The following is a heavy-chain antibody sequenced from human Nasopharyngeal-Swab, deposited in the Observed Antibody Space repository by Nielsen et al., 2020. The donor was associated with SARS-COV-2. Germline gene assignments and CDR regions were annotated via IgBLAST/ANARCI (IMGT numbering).Heavy chain of an antibody. V-gene: IGHV4-39*07. Sequence: SETLSLTCTVSGGSISRSSYYWGWIRQPPGKGLEWIGSIYYSGSTYYNPSLKSRVTISVDTSKNQFSLKLSSVTAADTAVYYCARGKSAYHIVLVVYAQGGSFDYWGQGTLVTVSS. CDR1: GGSISRSSYY. J-gene: IGHJ4*02. D-gene: IGHD2-8*02. CDR2: IYYSGST. CDR3: ARGKSAYHIVLVVYAQGGSFDY.